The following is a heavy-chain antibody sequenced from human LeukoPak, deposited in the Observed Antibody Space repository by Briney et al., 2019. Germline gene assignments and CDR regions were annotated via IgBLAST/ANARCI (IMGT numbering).Heavy chain of an antibody. CDR1: EYNFANYW. D-gene: IGHD6-13*01. V-gene: IGHV5-51*01. Sequence: GESLKISCKASEYNFANYWIGWVRQMPGRGLEWMGLIYPGDSQTRFSPSFQGQVTLSADKSITTAYLRWNSLKASDTALYYCARLISTAGLSYFDLWGQGSLVTVSS. CDR2: IYPGDSQT. CDR3: ARLISTAGLSYFDL. J-gene: IGHJ4*02.